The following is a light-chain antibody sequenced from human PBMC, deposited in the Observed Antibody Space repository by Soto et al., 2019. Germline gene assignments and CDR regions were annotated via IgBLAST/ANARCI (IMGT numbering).Light chain of an antibody. V-gene: IGKV1-33*01. J-gene: IGKJ4*01. CDR2: DAS. Sequence: DVQMTQSPSSLSASVGDRVIITCQASQDIRNRLNWYQQKPGKAPELVIYDASNVETGVPPRFSGRESGTEFSFTISSPQSEDIATYYCLQFDSLPITFGGGTKV. CDR1: QDIRNR. CDR3: LQFDSLPIT.